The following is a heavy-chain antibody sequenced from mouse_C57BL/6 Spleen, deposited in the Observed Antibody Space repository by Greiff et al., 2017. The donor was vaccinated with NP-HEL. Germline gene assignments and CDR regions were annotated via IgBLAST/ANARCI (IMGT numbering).Heavy chain of an antibody. Sequence: EVQLQQSGPELVKPGASVKIPCKASGYTFTDYNMDWVKQSHGKSLEWIGDINPNNGGTIYNQKFKGKATLTVDKSSSTAYMELRSLTSEDTAVYYCARRAVTTRGLDYWGQGTTLTVSS. D-gene: IGHD2-2*01. V-gene: IGHV1-18*01. CDR3: ARRAVTTRGLDY. J-gene: IGHJ2*01. CDR2: INPNNGGT. CDR1: GYTFTDYN.